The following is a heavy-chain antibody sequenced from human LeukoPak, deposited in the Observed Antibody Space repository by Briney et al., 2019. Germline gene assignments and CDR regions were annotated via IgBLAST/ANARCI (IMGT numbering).Heavy chain of an antibody. CDR3: AKPAGRGHYYYYYGMDV. CDR1: GFTFSCYA. Sequence: GGSLRLSCAASGFTFSCYAMSWVPRARGKGLEWVSAYSGSGGSTYYADSVKGRFTIPRDNSKNTLYLQMNSLRAEDTAVYYCAKPAGRGHYYYYYGMDVWGKGTTVTVSS. V-gene: IGHV3-23*01. J-gene: IGHJ6*04. CDR2: YSGSGGST.